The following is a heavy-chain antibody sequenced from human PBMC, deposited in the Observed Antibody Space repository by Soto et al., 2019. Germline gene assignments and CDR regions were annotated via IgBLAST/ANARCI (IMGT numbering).Heavy chain of an antibody. J-gene: IGHJ6*02. CDR2: INPNSGGT. V-gene: IGHV1-2*02. Sequence: ASVKVSCKASGYTFTDYYMHWVRQAPGQGLEWMGWINPNSGGTNYAQKFQGRVTMTRDTSISAAYMELNRLRSDDTAVYYCARDQSPSSGWPGMDVWGQGTTVTVSS. CDR1: GYTFTDYY. D-gene: IGHD6-19*01. CDR3: ARDQSPSSGWPGMDV.